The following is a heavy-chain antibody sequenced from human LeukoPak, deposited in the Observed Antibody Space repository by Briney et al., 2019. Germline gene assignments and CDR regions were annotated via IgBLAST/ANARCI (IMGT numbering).Heavy chain of an antibody. Sequence: SETLSLTXTVSGGSICSSSYYWGWIGQPPGKGLEWIGSIYYSGRTYYNPSLKSRVTISVDTSKNQFSLKLSSVTAADTAVYYCARHPYYDFWSGYLGYYFDYWGQGTLVTVSS. J-gene: IGHJ4*02. CDR1: GGSICSSSYY. D-gene: IGHD3-3*01. V-gene: IGHV4-39*01. CDR2: IYYSGRT. CDR3: ARHPYYDFWSGYLGYYFDY.